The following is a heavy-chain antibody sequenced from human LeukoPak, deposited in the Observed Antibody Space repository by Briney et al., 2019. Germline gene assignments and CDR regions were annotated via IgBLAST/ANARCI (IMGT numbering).Heavy chain of an antibody. CDR1: AGFINSNTFY. D-gene: IGHD3-3*01. Sequence: SQTLSLTCTVSAGFINSNTFYWNWIRQPAGKGLEWIGRIYTSGSTTYNPSLKSRLTISLDTSKNQLSLKLSSVTAADTAVYTTIGYDSSSDYERVEYWGQGTQVTVSS. V-gene: IGHV4-61*02. CDR3: IGYDSSSDYERVEY. CDR2: IYTSGST. J-gene: IGHJ4*02.